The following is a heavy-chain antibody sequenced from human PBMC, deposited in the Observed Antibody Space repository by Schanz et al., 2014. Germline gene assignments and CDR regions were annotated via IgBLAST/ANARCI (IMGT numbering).Heavy chain of an antibody. CDR3: ARGTDWNLHY. Sequence: QVQLLQFGGGVVQPGRSLRLSCAASGFTFSSYAMHWVRQAPGKGLEWVAVIWYDENNKYYADSVKGRFTISRDNSKNTLYLQMNSLRAGDTAVYYCARGTDWNLHYWGRGTLVTVSS. J-gene: IGHJ2*01. V-gene: IGHV3-33*08. CDR1: GFTFSSYA. D-gene: IGHD1-1*01. CDR2: IWYDENNK.